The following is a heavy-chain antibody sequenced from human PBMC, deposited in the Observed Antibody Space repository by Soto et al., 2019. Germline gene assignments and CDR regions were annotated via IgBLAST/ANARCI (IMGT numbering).Heavy chain of an antibody. D-gene: IGHD6-6*01. CDR1: GFSFTSYW. V-gene: IGHV5-51*01. Sequence: PGESLKISCQGSGFSFTSYWIGWVRQMPGKGLEWMAIIYPGDSDTRYSPSFQGQVTISADKSISTVYLQWSSLKASDTAMYYCARHPSSYNWIDYWGQGTQVTVSS. CDR2: IYPGDSDT. J-gene: IGHJ5*01. CDR3: ARHPSSYNWIDY.